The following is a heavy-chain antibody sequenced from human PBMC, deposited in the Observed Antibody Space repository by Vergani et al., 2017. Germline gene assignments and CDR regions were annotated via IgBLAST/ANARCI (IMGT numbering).Heavy chain of an antibody. CDR3: ARDRPYDYGAGGYYNLVHYYGMDV. CDR2: IYYSGST. D-gene: IGHD3-10*01. CDR1: GGSISSYY. J-gene: IGHJ6*02. V-gene: IGHV4-59*01. Sequence: QVQLQESGPGLVKPSETLSLTCTVSGGSISSYYWSWIRQPPGKGLEWIGYIYYSGSTNYNPSLKSGVTISVDTSKHQFSLKLSSVTAADTAVYYCARDRPYDYGAGGYYNLVHYYGMDVWGQGTTVTVSS.